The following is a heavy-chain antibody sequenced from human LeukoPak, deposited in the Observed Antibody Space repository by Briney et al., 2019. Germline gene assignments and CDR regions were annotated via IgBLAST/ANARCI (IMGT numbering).Heavy chain of an antibody. J-gene: IGHJ4*02. Sequence: QAGGSLRLSCAASGFTFSSYGMYWVRQAPGKGLEWVAVISYHGSNKYYADSVKGRFTISRDNSKNTLYLQMNSLRAEDTAVYYCARDLFRLFDWNYWKMWGQGTLVTVSS. D-gene: IGHD1-7*01. CDR3: ARDLFRLFDWNYWKM. V-gene: IGHV3-30*03. CDR2: ISYHGSNK. CDR1: GFTFSSYG.